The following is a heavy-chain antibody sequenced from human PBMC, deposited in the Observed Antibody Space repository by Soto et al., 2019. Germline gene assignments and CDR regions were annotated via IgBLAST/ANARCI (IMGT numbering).Heavy chain of an antibody. CDR1: GFPFSSYA. CDR3: ANARYCSGGSCYGLPYYYGMDV. D-gene: IGHD2-15*01. Sequence: EVHLLESGGGLVQPGGSLRLFCAASGFPFSSYAMGWVRQAPGKGLEWVSGISGSGAGTYYADSVQGRFTISRYNSENTLYLEMNSLRAEDTAVYYCANARYCSGGSCYGLPYYYGMDVWGQGTTVTVSS. CDR2: ISGSGAGT. V-gene: IGHV3-23*01. J-gene: IGHJ6*02.